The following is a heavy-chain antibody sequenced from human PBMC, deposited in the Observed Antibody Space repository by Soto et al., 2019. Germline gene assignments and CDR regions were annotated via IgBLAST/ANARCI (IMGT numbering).Heavy chain of an antibody. CDR3: ARDLKGLKGHSSSDGPYYYYGMDV. CDR2: ISSSSSYI. V-gene: IGHV3-21*01. J-gene: IGHJ6*02. Sequence: EVQLVESGGGLVKPGGSLRLSCAASGFTFSSYSMNWVRQAPGKVLEWVSSISSSSSYIYYADSVKGRFTISRDNAKNSLYLQMTSLRAEDTAVYYCARDLKGLKGHSSSDGPYYYYGMDVWGQGTTVTVSS. CDR1: GFTFSSYS. D-gene: IGHD6-13*01.